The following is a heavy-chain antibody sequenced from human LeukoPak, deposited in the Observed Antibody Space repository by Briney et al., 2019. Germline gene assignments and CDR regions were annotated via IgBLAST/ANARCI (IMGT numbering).Heavy chain of an antibody. CDR1: GGTFSSYA. J-gene: IGHJ4*02. D-gene: IGHD3-10*01. V-gene: IGHV1-69*13. CDR2: IIPIFGTA. CDR3: ARGGGFGELLFH. Sequence: SVKVSCKESGGTFSSYAISWVRQAPGQGLEWMGGIIPIFGTANYAQKFQGRVTITADESTRTAYMELGSLRSEGTAVYYCARGGGFGELLFHWGQGTLVTVSS.